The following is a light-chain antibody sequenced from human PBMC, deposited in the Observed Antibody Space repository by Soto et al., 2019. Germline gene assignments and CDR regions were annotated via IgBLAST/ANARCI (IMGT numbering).Light chain of an antibody. CDR1: SSTIGSNY. CDR2: RDN. J-gene: IGLJ3*02. Sequence: QSVLTQPPSASGTPGQRVTFSCSGSSSTIGSNYVYWYQQFPGTAPKLLIYRDNQRPSGVSERFSGSKSGTSASLAISGLRSEDEADYYCAAWDDSLSSWVFGGGTQLTVL. V-gene: IGLV1-47*01. CDR3: AAWDDSLSSWV.